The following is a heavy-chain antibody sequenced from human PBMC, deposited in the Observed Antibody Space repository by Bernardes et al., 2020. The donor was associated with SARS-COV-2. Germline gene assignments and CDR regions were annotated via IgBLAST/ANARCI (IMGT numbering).Heavy chain of an antibody. CDR2: FDPEDGAT. CDR3: ATARVVTAISYFDY. V-gene: IGHV1-24*01. CDR1: GYTLTALS. J-gene: IGHJ4*02. D-gene: IGHD2-21*02. Sequence: ASLKDSCKVSGYTLTALSMHWVRQAPGQGLEWMGGFDPEDGATIYAQKFQGRVTMTEDTSTDTAYMELSSLRSEDTAVYYCATARVVTAISYFDYWGQGTLVTVSS.